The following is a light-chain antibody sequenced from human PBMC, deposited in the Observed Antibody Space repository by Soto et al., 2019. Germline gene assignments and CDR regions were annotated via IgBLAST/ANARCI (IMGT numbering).Light chain of an antibody. CDR2: GAS. J-gene: IGKJ4*01. Sequence: EIVMTQSPATLSVSPGERATLSCRASQSVSSNLAWYQQKPGQAPRLLIYGASTRATGIPARFSGSGSGTEFTLTIXXLQSEDFAVYYCQXYNNWPPPLTFGGGTKVEIK. V-gene: IGKV3-15*01. CDR3: QXYNNWPPPLT. CDR1: QSVSSN.